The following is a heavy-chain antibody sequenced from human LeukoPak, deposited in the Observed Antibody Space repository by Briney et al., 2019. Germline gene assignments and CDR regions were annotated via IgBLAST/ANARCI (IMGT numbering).Heavy chain of an antibody. D-gene: IGHD5-18*01. CDR2: ISGSGDST. CDR1: GFIFSSYE. Sequence: QAGGSLRLSCAASGFIFSSYEMNWVRQAPGKGLEWVSGISGSGDSTYYADSVKGRFTISRDNSKNTLYLQMNSLRAEDTAVYYCAKGLQLWLTYIDYWGQGTLVTVSS. V-gene: IGHV3-23*01. CDR3: AKGLQLWLTYIDY. J-gene: IGHJ4*02.